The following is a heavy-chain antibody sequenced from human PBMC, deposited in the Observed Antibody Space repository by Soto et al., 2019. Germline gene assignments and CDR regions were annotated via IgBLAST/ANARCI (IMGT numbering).Heavy chain of an antibody. D-gene: IGHD3-10*01. CDR3: VVLTMTNMDPMDTGTYYCAHKGPEDWPLDY. J-gene: IGHJ4*02. V-gene: IGHV5-51*01. Sequence: GESLKISCKGSGYSFTSYWIGWVRQMPGKGLEWMGIIYPGDSDTRYSPSFQGQVTISADKSISTAYLQWSRLTITKDTSKNQVVLTMTNMDPMDTGTYYCAHKGPEDWPLDYWGQGTLVTVSS. CDR1: GYSFTSYW. CDR2: IYPGDSDT.